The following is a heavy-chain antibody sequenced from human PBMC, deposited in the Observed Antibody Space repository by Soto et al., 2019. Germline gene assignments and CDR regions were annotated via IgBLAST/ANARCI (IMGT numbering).Heavy chain of an antibody. D-gene: IGHD3-22*01. CDR1: GYTFTSYA. V-gene: IGHV1-3*01. J-gene: IGHJ3*02. Sequence: ASVKVSCKASGYTFTSYAMHWVRQAPGQRLEWMGWINAGNGNTKYSQKFQGRVTITRDTSASTAYMELSSLRSEDTAVYYCAVLGYYDSSGYPMAFDIWGQGTTVTVSS. CDR2: INAGNGNT. CDR3: AVLGYYDSSGYPMAFDI.